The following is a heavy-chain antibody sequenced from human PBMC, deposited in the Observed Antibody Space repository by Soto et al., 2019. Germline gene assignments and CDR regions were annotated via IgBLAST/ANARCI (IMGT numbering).Heavy chain of an antibody. J-gene: IGHJ4*02. D-gene: IGHD5-18*01. Sequence: SETLSLTCTVSGGSISSGDYYWSWIRQPPGKGLEWIGYIYYSGSTYYNPSLKSRVTISVDTSKNQFSLKLSSVTAADTAVYYCARVLDTAMVLGRNFDYWGQGTLVTVSS. CDR1: GGSISSGDYY. CDR3: ARVLDTAMVLGRNFDY. CDR2: IYYSGST. V-gene: IGHV4-30-4*01.